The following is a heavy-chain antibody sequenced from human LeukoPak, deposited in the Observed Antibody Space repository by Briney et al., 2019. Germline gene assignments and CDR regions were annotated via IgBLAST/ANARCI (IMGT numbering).Heavy chain of an antibody. J-gene: IGHJ4*02. CDR3: AKARVGATTHPFDY. D-gene: IGHD1-26*01. CDR1: GFTFSSYG. V-gene: IGHV3-23*01. Sequence: GGSLRLSCAASGFTFSSYGMSWVRQAPGKGLEWVSAISGSGGSTYYADSVKGRFTISRDNSKNTLYLQMNSLRAEDTAVYYRAKARVGATTHPFDYWGQGTLVTVSS. CDR2: ISGSGGST.